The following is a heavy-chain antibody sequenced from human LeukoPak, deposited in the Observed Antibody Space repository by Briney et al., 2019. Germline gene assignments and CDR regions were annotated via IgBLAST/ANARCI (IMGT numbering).Heavy chain of an antibody. J-gene: IGHJ4*02. CDR1: GFTFSSYA. V-gene: IGHV3-23*01. CDR2: ISGSGGST. Sequence: GASLRLSCAASGFTFSSYAMSWVRQAPGKGREWVSAISGSGGSTYYADSVKGRFTISRDNSKNTLYLQMNSLRAEDTAVYYCAKSAIFGVVIFDYWGQGTLVTVSS. D-gene: IGHD3-3*01. CDR3: AKSAIFGVVIFDY.